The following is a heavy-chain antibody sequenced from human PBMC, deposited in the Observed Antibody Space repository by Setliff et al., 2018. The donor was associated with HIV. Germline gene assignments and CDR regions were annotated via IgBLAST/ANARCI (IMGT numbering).Heavy chain of an antibody. Sequence: ASVKVSCKAFGYTFTTYSLHWVRQAPGQSLEWMGWINVGKGDTKYSQEFQGRISITTDTSASTGYMELSSLRYDDIAVYFCARGALLAVFDFDHWGHGTLVTVSS. CDR3: ARGALLAVFDFDH. J-gene: IGHJ4*01. V-gene: IGHV1-3*03. D-gene: IGHD3-10*01. CDR2: INVGKGDT. CDR1: GYTFTTYS.